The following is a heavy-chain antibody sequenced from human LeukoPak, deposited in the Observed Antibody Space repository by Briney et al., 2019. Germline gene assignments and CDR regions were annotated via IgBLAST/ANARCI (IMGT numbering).Heavy chain of an antibody. D-gene: IGHD6-13*01. CDR2: IYSGGST. CDR3: AKDRFGYSSSWPFDY. CDR1: GFTVSSTY. J-gene: IGHJ4*02. Sequence: GGSLRLSCAASGFTVSSTYMSWVRQAPGKGLEWVSVIYSGGSTYYADSVKGRFTISRDNSKNTLYLQMNSLRAEGTAVYYCAKDRFGYSSSWPFDYWGQGTLVTVSS. V-gene: IGHV3-53*01.